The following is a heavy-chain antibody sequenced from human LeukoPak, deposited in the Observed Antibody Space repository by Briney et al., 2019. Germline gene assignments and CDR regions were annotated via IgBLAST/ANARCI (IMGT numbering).Heavy chain of an antibody. J-gene: IGHJ3*02. CDR3: SRATSGAFHI. D-gene: IGHD3-3*01. V-gene: IGHV1-2*02. CDR1: GYTFTGYY. Sequence: ASVTVSCMDSGYTFTGYYMHWVRQAPGQGVERMGWINPNSGGTNYAQKFQGRVTITRDTSIRTAYMEMSRVRSDDTGVYYFSRATSGAFHIWGQGTIVTVSS. CDR2: INPNSGGT.